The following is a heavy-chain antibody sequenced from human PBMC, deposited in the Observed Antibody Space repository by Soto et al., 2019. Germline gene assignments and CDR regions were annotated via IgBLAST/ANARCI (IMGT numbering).Heavy chain of an antibody. V-gene: IGHV4-39*01. CDR1: GGSISSSSYY. J-gene: IGHJ4*02. CDR2: IYYSGST. Sequence: PSETLSLTCTVSGGSISSSSYYWGWIRQPPGKGLEWIGSIYYSGSTYYNPSLKSRVTISVDTSKNQFSLKLSSVTAADTAVYSCAREKYGEHVGYFDTWGQGILVTVSS. D-gene: IGHD4-17*01. CDR3: AREKYGEHVGYFDT.